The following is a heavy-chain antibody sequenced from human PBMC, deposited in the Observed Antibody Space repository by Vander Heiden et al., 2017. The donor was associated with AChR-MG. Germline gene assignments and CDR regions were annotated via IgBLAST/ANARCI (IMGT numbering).Heavy chain of an antibody. J-gene: IGHJ4*02. CDR2: ISWNSGSI. Sequence: EVQLVESGGGLVQPGRSLILSCAASGFTFDDYAMHWVRQAPGKGLEWVSGISWNSGSIGYADSVKGRFTISRDNAKNSLYLQMNSLRAEDTALYYCAKGRGSSGWYMDYFDYWGQGTLVTVSS. V-gene: IGHV3-9*01. D-gene: IGHD6-19*01. CDR1: GFTFDDYA. CDR3: AKGRGSSGWYMDYFDY.